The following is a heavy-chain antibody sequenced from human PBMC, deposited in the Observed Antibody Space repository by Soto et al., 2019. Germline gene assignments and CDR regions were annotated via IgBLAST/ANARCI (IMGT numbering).Heavy chain of an antibody. CDR1: GFSFHIYA. CDR2: LSGSGGST. J-gene: IGHJ4*02. D-gene: IGHD2-21*01. CDR3: AKDVVDSGFGEG. V-gene: IGHV3-23*01. Sequence: PGGSLRLSCSASGFSFHIYAMGWVRQAPGKGLEWVSSLSGSGGSTNYADSVKGRFTISRDNSKDKLYLQMNNLRAEDTAMYDCAKDVVDSGFGEGWGMGTLVIVSS.